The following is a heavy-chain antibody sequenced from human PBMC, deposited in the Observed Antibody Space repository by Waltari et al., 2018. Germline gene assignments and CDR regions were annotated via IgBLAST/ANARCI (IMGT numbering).Heavy chain of an antibody. D-gene: IGHD2-8*01. Sequence: QLQLQESGPGLVKPSETLSPTCTVSGGPISSSSYYWGWVRQPPGKGLEWIGSIYYSGSTYYNPSLKSRVTISVDTSKNQFSLKLSSVTAADTAVYYCARHPAMTIMLWYFDLWGRGTLVTVSS. CDR2: IYYSGST. CDR1: GGPISSSSYY. CDR3: ARHPAMTIMLWYFDL. V-gene: IGHV4-39*01. J-gene: IGHJ2*01.